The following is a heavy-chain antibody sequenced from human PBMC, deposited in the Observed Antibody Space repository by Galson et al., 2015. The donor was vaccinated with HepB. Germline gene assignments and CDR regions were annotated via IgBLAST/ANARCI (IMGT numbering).Heavy chain of an antibody. D-gene: IGHD7-27*01. Sequence: CAISGDSVSSNSAAWNWIRQSPSRGLEWLGRTYYRSKWYNDYAISVKSRITISPDTSKNQFSLQLNSVTPEDTAVYYCARSVSTGVDAFDIWGQGTMVTVSS. V-gene: IGHV6-1*01. CDR3: ARSVSTGVDAFDI. CDR2: TYYRSKWYN. CDR1: GDSVSSNSAA. J-gene: IGHJ3*02.